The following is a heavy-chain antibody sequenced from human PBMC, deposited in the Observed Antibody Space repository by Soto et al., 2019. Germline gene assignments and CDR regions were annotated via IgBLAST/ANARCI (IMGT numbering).Heavy chain of an antibody. V-gene: IGHV3-23*01. CDR2: IRDGGEST. J-gene: IGHJ3*02. CDR3: APHVHCSGGSCHYDAFDI. CDR1: GFFFGNYM. Sequence: EVQLLESGGGLVQPGEPLRLSCAFSGFFFGNYMMTWFGQAPGKGREWVSTIRDGGESTYYADSVKGRFTISRDNSKNTLYLQMDSLGVEDTAVYYCAPHVHCSGGSCHYDAFDIRGQGTMVTVSS. D-gene: IGHD2-15*01.